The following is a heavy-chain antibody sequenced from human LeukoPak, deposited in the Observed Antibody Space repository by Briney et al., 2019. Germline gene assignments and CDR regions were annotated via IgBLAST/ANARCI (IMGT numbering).Heavy chain of an antibody. CDR2: IDNSART. V-gene: IGHV4-34*01. CDR3: ARGPPPMFRGLIRRFENDS. Sequence: SETLSLTCAVSGGSFSGYYWTWIRQPPGKGLEWIGEIDNSARTNYNPSLKSRLTISVDTSKDQFSLRLSSVTAADSAVYYCARGPPPMFRGLIRRFENDSWGQGTLVTVSS. J-gene: IGHJ4*02. CDR1: GGSFSGYY. D-gene: IGHD3-10*01.